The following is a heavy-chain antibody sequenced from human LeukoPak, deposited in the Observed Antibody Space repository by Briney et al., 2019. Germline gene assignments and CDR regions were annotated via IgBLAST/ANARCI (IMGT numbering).Heavy chain of an antibody. CDR3: ARERSSGYNDAFDI. V-gene: IGHV1-46*01. D-gene: IGHD3-22*01. CDR1: GYAFTRHY. J-gene: IGHJ3*02. Sequence: GASVKVSCKASGYAFTRHYMHWVRQAPGQGLEWMGLINPSGSSTIYAQKFQGRVTMTRDMSTSTVYMELSSLRSEDTAVYYCARERSSGYNDAFDIWGQGTMVTVSS. CDR2: INPSGSST.